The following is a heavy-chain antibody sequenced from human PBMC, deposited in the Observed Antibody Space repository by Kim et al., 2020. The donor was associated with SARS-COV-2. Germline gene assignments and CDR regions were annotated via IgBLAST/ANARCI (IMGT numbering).Heavy chain of an antibody. D-gene: IGHD3-22*01. J-gene: IGHJ2*01. V-gene: IGHV3-11*03. Sequence: GGSLRLSCAASGFTFSDYYMSWIRQAPGKGLEWVSYISSSSYTNYADSVKGRFTISRDNAKNSLYLQMNSLRAEDTAVYYCAQSGSYYDSSGYEDFDLWGRGTLVTVSS. CDR3: AQSGSYYDSSGYEDFDL. CDR2: ISSSSYT. CDR1: GFTFSDYY.